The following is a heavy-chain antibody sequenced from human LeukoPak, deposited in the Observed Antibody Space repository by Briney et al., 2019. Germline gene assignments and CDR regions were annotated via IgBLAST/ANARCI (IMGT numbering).Heavy chain of an antibody. D-gene: IGHD2-15*01. Sequence: GGSLRLSCAASGFTFRCYAMSWVRQAPGKGLEWVSAISGSGGSTYYADSVKGRFTISRDNSKNTLYLQMNSLRAEDTAVYYCAKASYCSGGSCYLVDYWGQGTLVTVSS. CDR2: ISGSGGST. CDR1: GFTFRCYA. J-gene: IGHJ4*02. CDR3: AKASYCSGGSCYLVDY. V-gene: IGHV3-23*01.